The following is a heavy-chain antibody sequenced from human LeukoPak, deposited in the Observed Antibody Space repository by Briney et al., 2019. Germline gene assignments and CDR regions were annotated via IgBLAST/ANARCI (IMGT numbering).Heavy chain of an antibody. V-gene: IGHV4-39*01. CDR2: VYHGGST. CDR3: TSSPRNDYDSNGYYYFTWFDS. D-gene: IGHD3-22*01. Sequence: SETLSLTCYVSGASISSNYYWGWIRQAPGKGLEWIGSVYHGGSTYDNPSLKSRVTISLDTSKNQFSLELSSVTAADTAVYYCTSSPRNDYDSNGYYYFTWFDSWGQGTLVTVSS. J-gene: IGHJ5*01. CDR1: GASISSNYY.